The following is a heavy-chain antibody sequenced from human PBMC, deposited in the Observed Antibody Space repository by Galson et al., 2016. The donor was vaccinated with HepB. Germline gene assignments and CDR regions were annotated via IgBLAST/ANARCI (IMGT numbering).Heavy chain of an antibody. CDR1: GFIFDSYG. CDR2: INSNGGRT. D-gene: IGHD2-2*01. J-gene: IGHJ3*02. Sequence: SLRLSCAASGFIFDSYGMNWVRQAPGKGLEYVSGINSNGGRTYYTDPVKGRFTLSRDNSKNTVYLQMSSLRIEDTAVYFCVKEGYQELSDGAFDIWGQGTMVTVSS. V-gene: IGHV3-64D*06. CDR3: VKEGYQELSDGAFDI.